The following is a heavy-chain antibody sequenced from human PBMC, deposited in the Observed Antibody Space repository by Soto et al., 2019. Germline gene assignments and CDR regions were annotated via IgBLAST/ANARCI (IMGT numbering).Heavy chain of an antibody. CDR3: ARDTGYYDSSGKNFFDY. Sequence: SETLSLTCTVSGGSISSGDYCWSWIRQPPGKGLEWIGYIYYSGSTYYNPSLKSRVTISVDTSKNQFSLKLSSVTAADTAVYYCARDTGYYDSSGKNFFDYWGQGTLVTVSS. J-gene: IGHJ4*02. V-gene: IGHV4-30-4*01. CDR1: GGSISSGDYC. D-gene: IGHD3-22*01. CDR2: IYYSGST.